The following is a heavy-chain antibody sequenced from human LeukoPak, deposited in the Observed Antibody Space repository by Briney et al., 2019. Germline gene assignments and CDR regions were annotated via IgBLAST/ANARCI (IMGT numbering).Heavy chain of an antibody. CDR1: GDSVSSSNYY. CDR3: ARQNRYGGNPLV. Sequence: SETLSLTCAVSGDSVSSSNYYWSWIRQPPGKGLEWIGYIYYGGNTNYNPSLQSRVTISVDTSKSQFSLKLSSVTAADTAVYYCARQNRYGGNPLVWGQGTLVTVSS. J-gene: IGHJ4*02. D-gene: IGHD4-23*01. CDR2: IYYGGNT. V-gene: IGHV4-61*01.